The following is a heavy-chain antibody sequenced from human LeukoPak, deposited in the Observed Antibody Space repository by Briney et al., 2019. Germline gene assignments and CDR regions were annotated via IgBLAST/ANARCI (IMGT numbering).Heavy chain of an antibody. J-gene: IGHJ4*02. D-gene: IGHD4-17*01. V-gene: IGHV4-39*06. CDR3: ARDQQYGDYCDY. CDR1: GGSISSSSYY. CDR2: IYYSGST. Sequence: SETLSLTCTVSGGSISSSSYYWGWIRQPPGKGLEWIGSIYYSGSTYYNPSLKSRVTISVDTSKNQFPLKLSSVTAADTAVYYCARDQQYGDYCDYWGQGTLVTVSS.